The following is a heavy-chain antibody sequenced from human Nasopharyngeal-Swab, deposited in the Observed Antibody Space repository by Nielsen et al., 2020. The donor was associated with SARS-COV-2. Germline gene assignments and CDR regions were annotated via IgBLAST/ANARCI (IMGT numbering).Heavy chain of an antibody. CDR2: ISGSGSYV. D-gene: IGHD1-26*01. J-gene: IGHJ6*03. V-gene: IGHV3-21*01. Sequence: GESLTISCAGSGFTFNSYSMIWVRQVPGEGLESVSSISGSGSYVYYADSVKGRFTISKDSAKNSLYLQMNSLRADDTAVYFCARIAGRGSIYYYYMDVWGTGTTVTVSS. CDR1: GFTFNSYS. CDR3: ARIAGRGSIYYYYMDV.